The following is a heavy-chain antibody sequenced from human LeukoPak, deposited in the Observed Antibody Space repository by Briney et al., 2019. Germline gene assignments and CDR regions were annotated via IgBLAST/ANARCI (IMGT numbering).Heavy chain of an antibody. CDR1: GFTFSSYS. CDR2: ISSLSGTI. V-gene: IGHV3-48*01. D-gene: IGHD6-13*01. Sequence: GGSLSPSCAASGFTFSSYSMNWVRQAPGEGLEWVSYISSLSGTIYYADSVKGRFTISRDNAKNSVYLQMDSLRAEDTAVYYCARETYSSSWVYIDYWGQGTLVTVSS. J-gene: IGHJ4*02. CDR3: ARETYSSSWVYIDY.